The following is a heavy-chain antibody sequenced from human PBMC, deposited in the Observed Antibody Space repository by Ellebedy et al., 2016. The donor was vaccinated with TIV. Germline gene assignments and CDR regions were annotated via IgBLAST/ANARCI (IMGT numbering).Heavy chain of an antibody. J-gene: IGHJ6*03. D-gene: IGHD1-26*01. V-gene: IGHV3-30-3*01. Sequence: GESLKISCAASGFTFSCCTMSWVRQAPGKGLEWLAVIWYDGSNTQYADSVKGRFTMSRDNSKNMVYLQMNSLRAEDRAGAKCAKYSGYDYMDFWGKGTTVAVSS. CDR1: GFTFSCCT. CDR2: IWYDGSNT. CDR3: AKYSGYDYMDF.